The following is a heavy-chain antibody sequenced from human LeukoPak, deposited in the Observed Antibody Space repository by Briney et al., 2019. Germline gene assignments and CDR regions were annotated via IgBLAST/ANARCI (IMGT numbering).Heavy chain of an antibody. V-gene: IGHV3-33*01. Sequence: GGSLRLSCAASGFTFRGNGMHGVRQAPGKGLEGVAIIWYDGSNRYYADSVKGRFTISRDNSKNTLFLQMNSLTAEDTAVYYCARDQGTSVTAMVGGHFDYWGPGTLVTVSS. D-gene: IGHD4-17*01. CDR3: ARDQGTSVTAMVGGHFDY. J-gene: IGHJ4*02. CDR1: GFTFRGNG. CDR2: IWYDGSNR.